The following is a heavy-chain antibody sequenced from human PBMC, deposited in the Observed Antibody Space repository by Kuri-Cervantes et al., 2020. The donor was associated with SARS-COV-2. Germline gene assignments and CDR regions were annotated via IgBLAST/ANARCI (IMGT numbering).Heavy chain of an antibody. V-gene: IGHV5-51*01. CDR1: GCSFTSYW. CDR3: ARQIVVVPAAIYWFDP. Sequence: GESLKISCKRSGCSFTSYWIGWVRQMPGKGLEWMGIIYPGDSDTRYSPSFQGQVTISADKSISTAYLQWSSLKASDTAMYYCARQIVVVPAAIYWFDPWGQGTLVTVSS. J-gene: IGHJ5*02. D-gene: IGHD2-2*01. CDR2: IYPGDSDT.